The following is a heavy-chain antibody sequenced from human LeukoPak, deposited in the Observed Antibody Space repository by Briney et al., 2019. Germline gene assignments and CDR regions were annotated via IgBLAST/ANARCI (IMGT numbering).Heavy chain of an antibody. J-gene: IGHJ3*02. CDR1: GLTFDHYV. CDR2: ISGDGGST. V-gene: IGHV3-43*02. CDR3: AKGTTKYAFDI. D-gene: IGHD1-1*01. Sequence: GGSLRLSCAASGLTFDHYVMHWVRQAPGKGLEWVSLISGDGGSTYYADSVKGRLTISRDNSKNSLYLQMNSLTTEDTALYFCAKGTTKYAFDIWGQGTMVTVSS.